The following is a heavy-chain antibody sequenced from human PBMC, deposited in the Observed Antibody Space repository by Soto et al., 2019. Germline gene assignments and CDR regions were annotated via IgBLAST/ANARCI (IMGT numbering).Heavy chain of an antibody. CDR2: IIPIFGTA. CDR3: ARGYYYDSSGYRQYYYGMDV. J-gene: IGHJ6*02. CDR1: GGTFSSYA. V-gene: IGHV1-69*13. Sequence: SVKVSCKASGGTFSSYAISWVRQAPGQGLEWMGGIIPIFGTANYAQKFQGRVTITADESTSTAYMELSSLRSEDTAVYYCARGYYYDSSGYRQYYYGMDVWGQGTTVTLSS. D-gene: IGHD3-22*01.